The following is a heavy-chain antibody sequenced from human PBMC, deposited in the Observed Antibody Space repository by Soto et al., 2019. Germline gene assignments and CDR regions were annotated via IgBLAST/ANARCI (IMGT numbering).Heavy chain of an antibody. V-gene: IGHV1-18*01. D-gene: IGHD3-22*01. Sequence: QVQLVQSGAEVKKPGASVKVSCKASGYTFTSYGISWVRQAPGQGREWMGWISTYNGNTNYAQKLQGRVTMTTDTSTSTAYMELRSLRSDDTAVYYCARVPATGYYYDSSGYYYFDYWGQGTLVTVSS. CDR3: ARVPATGYYYDSSGYYYFDY. CDR1: GYTFTSYG. CDR2: ISTYNGNT. J-gene: IGHJ4*02.